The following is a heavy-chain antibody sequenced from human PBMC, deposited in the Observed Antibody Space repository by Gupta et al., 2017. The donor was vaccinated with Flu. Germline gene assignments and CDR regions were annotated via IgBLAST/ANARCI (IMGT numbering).Heavy chain of an antibody. V-gene: IGHV1-69*04. Sequence: QVQLVQSGAEVKKPGSSVKLSCKASEGTFSSNPISWVRQAPGQGLEWMGRINPISGIPNYAQKFQGRVTIYADKSTTTSYMQLSSLRSEDTAVYYCARDRRVTGITFWFDPWGQGTLVTVSS. J-gene: IGHJ5*02. CDR3: ARDRRVTGITFWFDP. D-gene: IGHD1-7*01. CDR2: INPISGIP. CDR1: EGTFSSNP.